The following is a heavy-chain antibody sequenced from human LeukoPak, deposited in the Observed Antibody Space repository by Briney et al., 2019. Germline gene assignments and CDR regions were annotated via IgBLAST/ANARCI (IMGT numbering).Heavy chain of an antibody. CDR1: GFTFSGYA. J-gene: IGHJ5*02. CDR2: ISGSGGNT. CDR3: AKRRDGWFDP. D-gene: IGHD4-17*01. Sequence: GGSLRLSCADSGFTFSGYAMSWVRQAPGKGLEWVSAISGSGGNTHYADSVKGRFTISRDNSKNTLYLQMISLRAEDTAVYYCAKRRDGWFDPWGQGTLVTVSS. V-gene: IGHV3-23*01.